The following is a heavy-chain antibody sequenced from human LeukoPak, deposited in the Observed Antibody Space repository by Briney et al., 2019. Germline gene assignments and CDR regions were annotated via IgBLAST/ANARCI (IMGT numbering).Heavy chain of an antibody. Sequence: EGSLRLSCAASGFTFSSYSMNWVRQAPGKGLEWVSSISSSSSYIYYADSVKGRFTISRDNAKNSLYLQMNSLRAEDTAVYYCARDNFSGSNGYWGQGTLVTVSS. CDR3: ARDNFSGSNGY. V-gene: IGHV3-21*01. J-gene: IGHJ4*02. CDR1: GFTFSSYS. CDR2: ISSSSSYI. D-gene: IGHD5-12*01.